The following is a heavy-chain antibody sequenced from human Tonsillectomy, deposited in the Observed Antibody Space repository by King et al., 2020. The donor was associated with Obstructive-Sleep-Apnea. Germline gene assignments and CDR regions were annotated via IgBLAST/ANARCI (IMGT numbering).Heavy chain of an antibody. CDR3: ATLPNYDFWGAYYSGGRVDYGMDV. CDR2: IRYDGGNK. J-gene: IGHJ6*02. Sequence: VQLVESGGGVVQPGRSLRLSCAASGFAFSSYGIHWVRQAPGKGLVWVAFIRYDGGNKYYADSVKGRFTISRDNSKSTLYLQMDSLRPEDTAVYYCATLPNYDFWGAYYSGGRVDYGMDVGGQGTTVTVSS. V-gene: IGHV3-30*02. D-gene: IGHD3-3*01. CDR1: GFAFSSYG.